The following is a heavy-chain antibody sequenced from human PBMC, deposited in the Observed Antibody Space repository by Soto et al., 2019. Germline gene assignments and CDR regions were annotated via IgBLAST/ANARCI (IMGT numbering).Heavy chain of an antibody. V-gene: IGHV1-2*04. CDR1: GYTFTGYY. CDR3: ARGTTVTTDYYYYDYMDV. Sequence: ASVKVSCKASGYTFTGYYMHWVRQAPGQGLEWMGWINPNSGGTNYAQKFQGWVTMTRDTSISTAYMELSRLRSDDTAVYYCARGTTVTTDYYYYDYMDVWGKGTTVTVSS. D-gene: IGHD4-17*01. J-gene: IGHJ6*03. CDR2: INPNSGGT.